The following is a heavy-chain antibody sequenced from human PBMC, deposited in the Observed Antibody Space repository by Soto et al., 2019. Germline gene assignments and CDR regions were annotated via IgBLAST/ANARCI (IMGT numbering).Heavy chain of an antibody. D-gene: IGHD2-8*01. V-gene: IGHV5-51*01. CDR3: ARPSLSVACTFDH. CDR2: IYPADSDT. CDR1: GYSFNAYW. Sequence: GESLKISCKGSGYSFNAYWIDWVRLMPGKGLEWMGIIYPADSDTRYSPSFQGQVTISVDKTISTDYLQLSSLKASDTAMYFCARPSLSVACTFDHWGQGTPVTVSS. J-gene: IGHJ4*01.